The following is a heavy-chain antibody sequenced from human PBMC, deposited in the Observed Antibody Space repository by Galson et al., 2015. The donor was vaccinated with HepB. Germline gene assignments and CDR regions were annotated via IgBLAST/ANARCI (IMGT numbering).Heavy chain of an antibody. CDR3: ARARYSTSPPDY. CDR1: GYTFTTYG. D-gene: IGHD5-12*01. V-gene: IGHV1-18*01. J-gene: IGHJ4*02. Sequence: SVKVSCKASGYTFTTYGISWVRQAPGQGLEWMGWISTYNFDTNFAQRLQDRVTMTKDTATNTAYMELRSLGSGDTAVYYCARARYSTSPPDYWGQGTLVTVSS. CDR2: ISTYNFDT.